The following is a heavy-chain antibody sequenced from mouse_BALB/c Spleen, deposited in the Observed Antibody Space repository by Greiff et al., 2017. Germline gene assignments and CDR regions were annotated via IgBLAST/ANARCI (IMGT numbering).Heavy chain of an antibody. V-gene: IGHV1-14*01. D-gene: IGHD2-4*01. J-gene: IGHJ1*01. CDR2: INPYNDGT. Sequence: EVQLQQSGPELVKPGASVKMSCKASGYTFTSYVMHWVKQKPGQGLEWIGYINPYNDGTKYNEKFKGKATLTSDKSSSTAYMELSSLTSEDSAVYYCAREGGLRRRENYWYFDVWGAGTTVTVSS. CDR3: AREGGLRRRENYWYFDV. CDR1: GYTFTSYV.